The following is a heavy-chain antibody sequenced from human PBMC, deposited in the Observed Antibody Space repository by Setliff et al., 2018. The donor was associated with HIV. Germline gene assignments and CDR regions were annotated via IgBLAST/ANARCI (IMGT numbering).Heavy chain of an antibody. V-gene: IGHV1-2*02. Sequence: GASVKVSCKASGYLFTGYYMHWVRQAPGQGLEWMGWINVNSGGTKYAQKFQGRVTMTRDTSISTAYMEVSSLRSDDTAVYYCARDRHYYDSSGVGGYWGQGTLVTVSS. J-gene: IGHJ4*02. D-gene: IGHD3-22*01. CDR1: GYLFTGYY. CDR3: ARDRHYYDSSGVGGY. CDR2: INVNSGGT.